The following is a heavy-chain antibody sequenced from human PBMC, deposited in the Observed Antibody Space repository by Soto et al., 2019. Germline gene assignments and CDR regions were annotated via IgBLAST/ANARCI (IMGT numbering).Heavy chain of an antibody. CDR1: GFTFSSYA. CDR3: AKDHGIYGPNWLDS. CDR2: LSGSGGTT. Sequence: EVQLLESGGGLVQPGGSLRLSCAASGFTFSSYAMSWVRQTPGKGLEWVSTLSGSGGTTYYADSVKGQFTISRDNSKSPLYLQMNSLRAEDTAVYYCAKDHGIYGPNWLDSWGEGTLVTVSS. J-gene: IGHJ5*01. V-gene: IGHV3-23*01. D-gene: IGHD3-10*01.